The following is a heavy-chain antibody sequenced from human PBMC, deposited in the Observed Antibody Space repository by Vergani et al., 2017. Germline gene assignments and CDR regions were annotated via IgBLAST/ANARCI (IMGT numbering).Heavy chain of an antibody. Sequence: QVQLVESGGGVVQPGGSLRLSCAASGFTFSSYGMHWVRQAPGKGLEWVAFIRYDGSNKYYADSVKGRFTISRDNSKNTLYLQMNSLRAAETAVYYCAKEVNDILAGDYGMDGWGRGTTVTVSS. CDR2: IRYDGSNK. CDR3: AKEVNDILAGDYGMDG. D-gene: IGHD3-9*01. J-gene: IGHJ6*02. V-gene: IGHV3-30*02. CDR1: GFTFSSYG.